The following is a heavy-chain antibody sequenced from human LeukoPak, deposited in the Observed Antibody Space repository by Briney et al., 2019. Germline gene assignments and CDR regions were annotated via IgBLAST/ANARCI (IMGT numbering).Heavy chain of an antibody. J-gene: IGHJ6*02. CDR2: INPSGGST. Sequence: ASVKVSCKASGYTFTMFYMHWVRQAPGQGLEWVGVINPSGGSTSYAQKFQGRVTMTRDTSTSTVYMELSSLRSEDTAIYYCVPRGASDSSFGMDVWGQGTTVTVSS. CDR1: GYTFTMFY. D-gene: IGHD6-6*01. V-gene: IGHV1-46*01. CDR3: VPRGASDSSFGMDV.